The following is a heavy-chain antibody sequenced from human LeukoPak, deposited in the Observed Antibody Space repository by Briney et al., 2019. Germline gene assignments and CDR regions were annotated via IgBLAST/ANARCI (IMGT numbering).Heavy chain of an antibody. D-gene: IGHD4-23*01. CDR3: AKVDPNDYGGHGAFDI. V-gene: IGHV3-23*01. CDR2: ITDSGGIT. CDR1: GITFRSYA. Sequence: PGGSLRLSCAASGITFRSYAMRWVRQAPGQGLEWVSTITDSGGITYYIDSVKGRFTISRDNSKNTFYLQMNSLRAEDTAVYYCAKVDPNDYGGHGAFDIWGQGTMVTVSS. J-gene: IGHJ3*02.